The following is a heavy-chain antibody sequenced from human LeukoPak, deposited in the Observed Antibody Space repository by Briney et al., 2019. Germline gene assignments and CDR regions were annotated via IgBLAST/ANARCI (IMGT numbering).Heavy chain of an antibody. CDR2: ISGSGGST. V-gene: IGHV3-23*01. CDR1: GFTFSSYA. CDR3: ARSRGIVVVPAAIHENWFDP. Sequence: GGSLRLSCAASGFTFSSYAMSWVRQAPGKGLEWVSAISGSGGSTYYAGSVKGRFTISRDNSKNTLYLQMNSLRAEDTAVYYCARSRGIVVVPAAIHENWFDPWGQGTLVTVSS. J-gene: IGHJ5*02. D-gene: IGHD2-2*01.